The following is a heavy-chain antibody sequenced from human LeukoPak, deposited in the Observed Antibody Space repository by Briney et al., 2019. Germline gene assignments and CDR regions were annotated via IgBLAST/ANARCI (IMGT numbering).Heavy chain of an antibody. CDR1: GFTFSSYG. D-gene: IGHD2/OR15-2a*01. V-gene: IGHV3-15*05. CDR3: ATEYYWRFEY. CDR2: FKSEADGGTT. J-gene: IGHJ4*02. Sequence: PGGSLTLSCAASGFTFSSYGMHWVRQAPGKGLEWVGRFKSEADGGTTDYAAPVKGRFTISRDASKNTLFLQMNSLKTEDTAMYYCATEYYWRFEYWGRGTLVTVSS.